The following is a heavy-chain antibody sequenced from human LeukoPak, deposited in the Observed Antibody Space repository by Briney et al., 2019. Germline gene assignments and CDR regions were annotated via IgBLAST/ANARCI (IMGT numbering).Heavy chain of an antibody. V-gene: IGHV3-23*01. CDR3: AKNGEGGAFCSGGTCYPYYYYYMDV. D-gene: IGHD2-15*01. CDR2: TSSTGGTT. Sequence: ETLSLTCTVSGYSISSGYYWGWIRQPPGKGLEWVSATSSTGGTTYYADSVKGRFTISRDNSKNTLFLQMNGLRAEDTAVYYCAKNGEGGAFCSGGTCYPYYYYYMDVWGKGTTVTISS. J-gene: IGHJ6*03. CDR1: GYSISSGYY.